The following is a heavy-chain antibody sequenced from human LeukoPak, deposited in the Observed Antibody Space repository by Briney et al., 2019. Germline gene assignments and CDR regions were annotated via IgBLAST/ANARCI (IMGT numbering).Heavy chain of an antibody. CDR1: GFTFSSYG. D-gene: IGHD3-9*01. Sequence: GGSLRLSCAASGFTFSSYGMHWVRQAPGKGLEWVAFIRYDGSNKYYADSVKGRFTISRDNSKNTLYLQMNSLRAEDTAVYYCAKDPPVLRYFDWSPSYFDYWGQGTLVTVST. CDR2: IRYDGSNK. V-gene: IGHV3-30*02. CDR3: AKDPPVLRYFDWSPSYFDY. J-gene: IGHJ4*02.